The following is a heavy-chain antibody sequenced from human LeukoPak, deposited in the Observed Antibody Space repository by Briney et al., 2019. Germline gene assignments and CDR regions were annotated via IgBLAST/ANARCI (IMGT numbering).Heavy chain of an antibody. J-gene: IGHJ6*03. D-gene: IGHD3-10*01. CDR1: GGSISSSSYY. CDR2: IYYSGST. Sequence: SETLSLTCTVSGGSISSSSYYCGWIRQPPGKGLEWIGSIYYSGSTYYNPSLKSRVTISVDTSKNQFSLKLSSVTAADTAVYYCARGIGSGSYPGARYYYYMDVWGKGTTVTVSS. V-gene: IGHV4-39*07. CDR3: ARGIGSGSYPGARYYYYMDV.